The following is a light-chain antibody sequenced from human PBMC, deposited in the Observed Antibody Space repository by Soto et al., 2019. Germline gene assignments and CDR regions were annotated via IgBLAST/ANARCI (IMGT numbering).Light chain of an antibody. V-gene: IGKV1-5*03. CDR1: QSVGFW. CDR3: QQYGRLRS. Sequence: DIQMTQSPSTLAASVGERVTITCRASQSVGFWLALYQQKPGEAPKLLISEASRLESGVPSRFSGGGSGTEFTLTVSSLQPDELAAYYCQQYGRLRSFGQGTKVEIK. CDR2: EAS. J-gene: IGKJ1*01.